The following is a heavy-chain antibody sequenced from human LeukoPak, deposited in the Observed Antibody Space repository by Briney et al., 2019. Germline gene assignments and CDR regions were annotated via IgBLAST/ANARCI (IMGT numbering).Heavy chain of an antibody. D-gene: IGHD2-15*01. Sequence: PGGSLRVSCAASGFTFRGFGMHWVRQAPGKGLEWVAFIRYDGTNKYYADSVKGRFTIFRDNSKNTVYLQMNGLRVEDTAVYYCAKDPAPDTPYYFDHWGQGTLVTVSS. V-gene: IGHV3-30*02. CDR1: GFTFRGFG. CDR3: AKDPAPDTPYYFDH. J-gene: IGHJ4*02. CDR2: IRYDGTNK.